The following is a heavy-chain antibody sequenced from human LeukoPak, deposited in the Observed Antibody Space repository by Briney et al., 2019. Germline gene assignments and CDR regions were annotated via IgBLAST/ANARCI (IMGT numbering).Heavy chain of an antibody. CDR3: AKGLESFWSYFDN. V-gene: IGHV3-9*01. CDR1: GFTFYDYG. Sequence: GRSLRLSCAASGFTFYDYGMHWVRQAPGKGLEWVSGISWNSGSIAYADSVKGRFTISRDNAKNSLYLQMNSLRAEDTALYYCAKGLESFWSYFDNWGQGTLVTVSS. D-gene: IGHD3-3*01. J-gene: IGHJ4*02. CDR2: ISWNSGSI.